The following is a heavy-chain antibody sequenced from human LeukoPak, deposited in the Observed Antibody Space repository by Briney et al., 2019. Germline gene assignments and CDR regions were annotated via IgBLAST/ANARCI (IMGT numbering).Heavy chain of an antibody. CDR3: ARDQRPVIAARPASLDY. Sequence: PGRSPRLSCAASGFTFSSYGMHWVRQAPGQGLEWMGWINPNSGGTNYAQKFQGRVTMTRDTSISTAYMELSRLRSDDTAVYYCARDQRPVIAARPASLDYWGQGTLVTVSS. V-gene: IGHV1-2*02. CDR2: INPNSGGT. J-gene: IGHJ4*02. CDR1: GFTFSSYG. D-gene: IGHD6-6*01.